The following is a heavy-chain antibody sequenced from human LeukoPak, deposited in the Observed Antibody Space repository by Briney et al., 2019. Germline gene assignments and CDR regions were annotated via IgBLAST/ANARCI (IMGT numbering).Heavy chain of an antibody. D-gene: IGHD5-18*01. V-gene: IGHV3-30*02. CDR1: GFTFRSYG. Sequence: GGSLRLSCAASGFTFRSYGMHLVRQAPGKGLEWVAFIRYDGSIQYYADSVKGRFSISRDNSNNTLYLQMNSLRAEDTAVYFCAKGYGESHFDYWGQGTLVTVSS. J-gene: IGHJ4*02. CDR2: IRYDGSIQ. CDR3: AKGYGESHFDY.